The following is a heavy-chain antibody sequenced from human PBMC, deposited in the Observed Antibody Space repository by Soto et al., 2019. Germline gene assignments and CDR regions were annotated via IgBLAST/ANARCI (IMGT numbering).Heavy chain of an antibody. V-gene: IGHV4-4*02. Sequence: SETLSLTSAVSGGSISSTNWWSWFRQPAGKGLEWIGEIYHSGSTNYNPSLKRRVTISVDKSKNQFSLKLSSVTAADTAVYYCATRLGRVTFEFWSGYSALDYWGQGTLVTVSS. CDR3: ATRLGRVTFEFWSGYSALDY. CDR2: IYHSGST. CDR1: GGSISSTNW. D-gene: IGHD3-3*01. J-gene: IGHJ4*02.